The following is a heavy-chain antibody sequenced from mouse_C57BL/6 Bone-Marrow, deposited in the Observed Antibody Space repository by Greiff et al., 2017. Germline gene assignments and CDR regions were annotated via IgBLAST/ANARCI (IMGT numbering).Heavy chain of an antibody. J-gene: IGHJ4*01. CDR3: ARSGDSSGPGARDY. D-gene: IGHD3-2*02. CDR1: GYTFTSYW. V-gene: IGHV1-64*01. Sequence: VQLQQPGAELVKPGASVKLSCKASGYTFTSYWMHWVKQRPGHGLEWIGMIHPNSGSTNYTEKFKSQATLTVDKSSSTAYMQLSSLTSEDSAVYYCARSGDSSGPGARDYWGQGTSVTVAA. CDR2: IHPNSGST.